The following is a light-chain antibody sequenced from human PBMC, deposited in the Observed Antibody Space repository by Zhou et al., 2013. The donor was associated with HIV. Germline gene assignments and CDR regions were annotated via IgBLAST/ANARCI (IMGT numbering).Light chain of an antibody. Sequence: DIQMTQSPSTLSASVGDRVTITCRASQSISNWLAWYQQKPGKAPKLLIYDASNLETGVPSRFSGSGSGTDFTFTISSLQPEDIATYYCQQYNSYWTFGQGTKVEIK. J-gene: IGKJ1*01. CDR1: QSISNW. V-gene: IGKV1-5*01. CDR2: DAS. CDR3: QQYNSYWT.